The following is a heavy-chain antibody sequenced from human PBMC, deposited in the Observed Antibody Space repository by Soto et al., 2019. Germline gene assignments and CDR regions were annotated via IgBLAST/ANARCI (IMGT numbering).Heavy chain of an antibody. V-gene: IGHV3-23*01. CDR3: AKNWDTTSSSSSH. CDR2: ISGIGCST. CDR1: GFTFSTYA. J-gene: IGHJ4*02. D-gene: IGHD6-6*01. Sequence: EVQLLESGGGLVQPGGSLRLSCEASGFTFSTYAMSWVRQAPGKGLGWVSAISGIGCSTYYADSVKGRFTISRDNSKNTLYLQMNSLRAEDTAVYYCAKNWDTTSSSSSHWGQGTLVTVSS.